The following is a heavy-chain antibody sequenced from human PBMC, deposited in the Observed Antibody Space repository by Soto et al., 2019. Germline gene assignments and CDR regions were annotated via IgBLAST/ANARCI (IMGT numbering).Heavy chain of an antibody. D-gene: IGHD6-13*01. V-gene: IGHV4-31*03. Sequence: QVQLQESGPGLVKPSQTLSLTCTVSGGSISSGGYYWSWIRQHPGKGLAWIGYIYYSGSTYYNPSLKRRVTISVDTSKNQFSLKLSSVTAADTAVYYCARVIGYSSSWYWAHLDYWGQGTLVTVSS. J-gene: IGHJ4*02. CDR3: ARVIGYSSSWYWAHLDY. CDR1: GGSISSGGYY. CDR2: IYYSGST.